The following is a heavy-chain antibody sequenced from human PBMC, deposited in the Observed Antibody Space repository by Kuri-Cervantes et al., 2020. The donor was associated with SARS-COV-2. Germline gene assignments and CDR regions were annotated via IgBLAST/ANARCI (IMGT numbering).Heavy chain of an antibody. CDR3: ARGANSGRYYYYYMDV. CDR1: GFAFSSYS. Sequence: GGSLRLSCAASGFAFSSYSMNWVRQAPGKGLEWVANIKQDGSEKYYVDSVKGRVTISRDNAKNSLYLQMNSLRAEDTAVYYCARGANSGRYYYYYMDVWGKGTTVTVSS. V-gene: IGHV3-7*01. D-gene: IGHD6-25*01. J-gene: IGHJ6*03. CDR2: IKQDGSEK.